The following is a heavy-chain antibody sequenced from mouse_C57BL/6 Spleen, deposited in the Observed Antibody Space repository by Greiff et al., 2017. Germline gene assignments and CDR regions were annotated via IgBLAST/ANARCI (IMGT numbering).Heavy chain of an antibody. V-gene: IGHV1-15*01. CDR2: IDPETGGT. J-gene: IGHJ3*01. CDR1: GYTFTDYE. CDR3: TSHYYYGSSPWFAY. D-gene: IGHD1-1*01. Sequence: QVQLQQSGAELVRPGASVTLSCKASGYTFTDYEMHWVKQTPVHGLEWIGAIDPETGGTAYTQNFKGKAILTADKSSSTAYMELRSLTSEDPAVYYCTSHYYYGSSPWFAYWGQGTLVTVSA.